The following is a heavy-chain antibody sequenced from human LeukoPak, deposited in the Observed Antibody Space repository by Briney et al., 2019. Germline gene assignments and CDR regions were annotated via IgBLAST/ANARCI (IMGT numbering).Heavy chain of an antibody. V-gene: IGHV3-21*01. CDR3: ARAAIAVAGTEAGY. J-gene: IGHJ4*02. D-gene: IGHD6-19*01. Sequence: GGSLRLSCAASGFTFSSYSMNWVRQAPGKGLEWVSSISSSSSYIYYADSVKGPFTISRDNAKNSLYLQMNSLRAEGTAVYYCARAAIAVAGTEAGYWGQGTLVTVSS. CDR1: GFTFSSYS. CDR2: ISSSSSYI.